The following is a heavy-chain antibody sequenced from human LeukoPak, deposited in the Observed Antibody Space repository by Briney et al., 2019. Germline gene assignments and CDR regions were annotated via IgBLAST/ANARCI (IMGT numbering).Heavy chain of an antibody. J-gene: IGHJ4*02. CDR3: AMAAVYTTVTTRFDY. Sequence: GGSLRLSCAASGFTLDDYGMSWVRQATGKGLEWDSGINWNGGSTGYADSVKGRFTISRDNAKNSLYLQMNSLRAEDTALYYCAMAAVYTTVTTRFDYWGQGTLVTVSS. CDR1: GFTLDDYG. V-gene: IGHV3-20*04. CDR2: INWNGGST. D-gene: IGHD4-17*01.